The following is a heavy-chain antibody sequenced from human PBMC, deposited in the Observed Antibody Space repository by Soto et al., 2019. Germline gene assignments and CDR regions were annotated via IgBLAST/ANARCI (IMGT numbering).Heavy chain of an antibody. CDR3: ATWEERYFQD. D-gene: IGHD1-26*01. Sequence: QVQLVESGGGVVQPGRSLRLSCAASGFTFNSFTMHWVRQAPGKGLEWVAVISHDGSHKYTADSVKGRFTFSRDDPKNTLSLQMNSLRVEDTAIYYCATWEERYFQDWGQGTLVTVSS. CDR2: ISHDGSHK. CDR1: GFTFNSFT. V-gene: IGHV3-30*04. J-gene: IGHJ1*01.